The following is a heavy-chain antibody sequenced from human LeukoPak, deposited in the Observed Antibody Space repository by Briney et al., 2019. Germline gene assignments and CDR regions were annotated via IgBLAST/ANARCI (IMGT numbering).Heavy chain of an antibody. CDR3: ARVTTIFGVPPYYYYYMDV. Sequence: SETLSLTCTVSGGSITNYYWSWIRQPPGKGLECVGYVYYSGNPEYNPSLKSRVTISIDTSKNQFSLKLSSVTAADTAVYYCARVTTIFGVPPYYYYYMDVWGKGTTVTVSS. V-gene: IGHV4-59*01. CDR2: VYYSGNP. J-gene: IGHJ6*03. D-gene: IGHD3-3*01. CDR1: GGSITNYY.